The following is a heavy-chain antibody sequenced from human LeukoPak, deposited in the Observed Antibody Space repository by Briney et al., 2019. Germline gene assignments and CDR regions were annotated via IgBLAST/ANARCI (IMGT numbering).Heavy chain of an antibody. V-gene: IGHV3-23*01. D-gene: IGHD6-19*01. J-gene: IGHJ6*02. CDR1: GFTFSSYA. Sequence: GGSLRLSCAASGFTFSSYAMSWVRQAPGKGLEWVSAISGSGGSTYYADSVKGRFTISRDNSKNTLYMQMNSLRAEDTAVYYCASSGDSGWYYDYYYGMDVWGQGTTVTVSS. CDR3: ASSGDSGWYYDYYYGMDV. CDR2: ISGSGGST.